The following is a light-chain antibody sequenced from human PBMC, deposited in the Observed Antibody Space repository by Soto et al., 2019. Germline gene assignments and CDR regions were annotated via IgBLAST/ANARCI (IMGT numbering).Light chain of an antibody. CDR1: SSNIGAGYG. CDR3: QSYDSSLSGPWV. J-gene: IGLJ3*02. V-gene: IGLV1-40*01. Sequence: QPVLTQPPSVSGAPGQRVTISCTGSSSNIGAGYGVHWYQQLPGTAPKLLIYGNTNRPSGVPDRFSGSKSGTSASLAITGLQAEDEADYYCQSYDSSLSGPWVFGGGTQLTVL. CDR2: GNT.